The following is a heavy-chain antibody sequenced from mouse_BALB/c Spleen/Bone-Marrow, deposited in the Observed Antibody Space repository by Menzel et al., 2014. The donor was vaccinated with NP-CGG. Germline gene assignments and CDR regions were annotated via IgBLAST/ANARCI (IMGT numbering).Heavy chain of an antibody. CDR3: TSWDY. CDR2: IYPGSGST. Sequence: LQQSGSELVRPGASVKLSCKASGCTFTSYWMHWVKQRPGQGLEWIGNIYPGSGSTNYDEKFKSKGTLTVDTSSSTAYMHLSSLTSEDSAVYYCTSWDYWGQGTTLTVSS. J-gene: IGHJ2*01. V-gene: IGHV1S22*01. CDR1: GCTFTSYW.